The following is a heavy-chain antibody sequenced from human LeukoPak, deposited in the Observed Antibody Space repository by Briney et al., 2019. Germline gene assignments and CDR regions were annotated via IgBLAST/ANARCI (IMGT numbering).Heavy chain of an antibody. CDR1: GGSISSYY. J-gene: IGHJ6*02. D-gene: IGHD2-21*01. CDR3: ARGGHMGYGMDV. V-gene: IGHV4-59*12. Sequence: SETLSLTCTVSGGSISSYYWSWIRQPPGKGLEWIGYIYYSGSTNYNPSLKSRVTISVDTSKNQFSLKLSSVTAADTAVYYCARGGHMGYGMDVWGQGTTVTVSS. CDR2: IYYSGST.